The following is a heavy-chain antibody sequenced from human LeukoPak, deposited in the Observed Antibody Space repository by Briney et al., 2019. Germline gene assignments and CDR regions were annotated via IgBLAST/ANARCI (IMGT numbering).Heavy chain of an antibody. D-gene: IGHD1-26*01. CDR2: ISGSGGST. CDR3: AKGTRRYSGSYVYYFDY. V-gene: IGHV3-23*01. Sequence: GGSLRLSCAASGFTFSSYAMSWVRQAPGKGLEWVSAISGSGGSTYYADSVKGRFTISRDNSKNTLYLQMNSLRAEDTAVYYCAKGTRRYSGSYVYYFDYWGQETLVTVSS. CDR1: GFTFSSYA. J-gene: IGHJ4*02.